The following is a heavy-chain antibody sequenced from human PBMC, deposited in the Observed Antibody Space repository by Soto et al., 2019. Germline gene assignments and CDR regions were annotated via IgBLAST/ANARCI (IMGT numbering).Heavy chain of an antibody. CDR2: ISSSSSYT. J-gene: IGHJ6*01. Sequence: PGESLRLSCAASGLTFSDYYMSWIRQAPGKGLEWVSYISSSSSYTNYADSVKGRFTISRDNAKNSLYLQMNSLRAEDTAVYYCARAQYSTRLGPKEQYYYYYGMDVWGHCTTVTVSS. D-gene: IGHD6-13*01. V-gene: IGHV3-11*06. CDR1: GLTFSDYY. CDR3: ARAQYSTRLGPKEQYYYYYGMDV.